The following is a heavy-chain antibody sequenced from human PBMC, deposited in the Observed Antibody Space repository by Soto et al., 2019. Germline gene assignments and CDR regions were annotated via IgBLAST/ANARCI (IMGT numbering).Heavy chain of an antibody. D-gene: IGHD6-13*01. CDR3: ARPIAAAGTGYYYYYGMDV. CDR1: GYTFTGYY. J-gene: IGHJ6*02. CDR2: INPNSGGT. Sequence: QVQLVQSGAEVKKPGASVKVSCKASGYTFTGYYMHWVRQAPGQGLEWMGWINPNSGGTNYAQKFQGRVTMTRDTSISTGYMELSRLRSDDTAVYYCARPIAAAGTGYYYYYGMDVWGQGTTVTVSS. V-gene: IGHV1-2*02.